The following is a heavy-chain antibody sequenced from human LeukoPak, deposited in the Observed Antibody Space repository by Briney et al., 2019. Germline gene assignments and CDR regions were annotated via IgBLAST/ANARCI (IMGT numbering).Heavy chain of an antibody. J-gene: IGHJ5*02. CDR2: IYYSGST. V-gene: IGHV4-31*03. D-gene: IGHD3-10*01. CDR1: GGSISSGGYY. CDR3: ARGLWFGELSNVNWFDP. Sequence: SATLSLTCTVSGGSISSGGYYWSWLRQHPGTGLEWIGYIYYSGSTYYNPSLKSRVTISVDTSNNQFSLKLSSVTAADTAVYYCARGLWFGELSNVNWFDPWGQGTLVTVSS.